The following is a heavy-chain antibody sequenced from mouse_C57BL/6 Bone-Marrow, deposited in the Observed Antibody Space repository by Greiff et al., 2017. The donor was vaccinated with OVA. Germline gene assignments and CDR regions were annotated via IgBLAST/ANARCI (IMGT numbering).Heavy chain of an antibody. D-gene: IGHD1-2*01. CDR1: GYTFTSYW. J-gene: IGHJ3*01. V-gene: IGHV1-59*01. CDR2: IDPSDSYT. CDR3: AREAHSPWFAY. Sequence: VQLQQPGAELVRPGTSVKLSCKASGYTFTSYWMHWVKQRPGQGLEWIGVIDPSDSYTNYNQKFKGKATLTVDTSSSTAYMQLSSLTSEDSAVYCGAREAHSPWFAYWGQGTLVTVSA.